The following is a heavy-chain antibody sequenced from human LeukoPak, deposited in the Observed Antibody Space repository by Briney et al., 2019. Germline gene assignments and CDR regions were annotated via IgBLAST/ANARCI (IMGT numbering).Heavy chain of an antibody. Sequence: PGGCLRLSCAASGFTVINNYMTWVRQAPGKGLDWVSVIYNDGNTYYADSVRGRFTISRDFSKNSVYLQMNSLRAEDTAVYYCARVNFGDFGSGSLDHWGQGTLVTVSS. CDR2: IYNDGNT. CDR1: GFTVINNY. CDR3: ARVNFGDFGSGSLDH. V-gene: IGHV3-53*01. D-gene: IGHD3-10*01. J-gene: IGHJ4*02.